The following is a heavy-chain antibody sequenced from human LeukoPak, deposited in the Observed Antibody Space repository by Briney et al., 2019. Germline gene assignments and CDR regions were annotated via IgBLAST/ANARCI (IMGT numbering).Heavy chain of an antibody. CDR1: GFTFSNYG. Sequence: GGSLRLSCAASGFTFSNYGMHWVRQAPGKGLEWVAVISYDGSAKYYGDSVKGRFTISRDSSTNTLYLQMNSLRPEDTAVYYCAKDHRQWLATGAFDIWGQGTMVTVSS. V-gene: IGHV3-30*18. J-gene: IGHJ3*02. CDR2: ISYDGSAK. D-gene: IGHD6-19*01. CDR3: AKDHRQWLATGAFDI.